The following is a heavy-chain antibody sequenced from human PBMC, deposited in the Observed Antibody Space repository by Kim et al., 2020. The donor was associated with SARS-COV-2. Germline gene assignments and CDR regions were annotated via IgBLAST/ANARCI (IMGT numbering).Heavy chain of an antibody. Sequence: SQTLSLTCAISGDSVSSNSAAWNWIRQSPSRGLEWLGRTYYRSKWYNDYAVSVKSRITINPDTSKNQFSLQLNSVTPEDTAVYYCAREYDYGTVTQVYYYYGMDVWGQGTTVTVSS. CDR1: GDSVSSNSAA. CDR3: AREYDYGTVTQVYYYYGMDV. CDR2: TYYRSKWYN. V-gene: IGHV6-1*01. D-gene: IGHD4-4*01. J-gene: IGHJ6*02.